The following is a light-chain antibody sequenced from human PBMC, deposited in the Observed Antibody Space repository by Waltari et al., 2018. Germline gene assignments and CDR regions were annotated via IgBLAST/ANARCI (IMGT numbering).Light chain of an antibody. Sequence: QSVLTQPPSASGTPGQRVTISCSGSSSNIGSNYVYWYQQVPGTAPKLLSYRNNQRPSAVPDRFSGSKSGTSASLAISGLRSEDEADYYCGTWDGSLSAWVFGGGTKLTVL. V-gene: IGLV1-47*01. CDR3: GTWDGSLSAWV. CDR1: SSNIGSNY. CDR2: RNN. J-gene: IGLJ3*02.